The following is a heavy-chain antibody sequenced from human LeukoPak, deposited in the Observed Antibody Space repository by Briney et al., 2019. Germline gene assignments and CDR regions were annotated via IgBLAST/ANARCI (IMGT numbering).Heavy chain of an antibody. CDR3: AKDHGGFGEFPYYFDY. Sequence: PGGPLRLSCAASGFTFSSYAMHWVRQAPGKGLEWVAVISSDGSSKYYVDTVKGRFTISRDNSKNTLYLQMNSLRAEDTAVYYCAKDHGGFGEFPYYFDYWGQGTLVTVSS. D-gene: IGHD3-10*01. J-gene: IGHJ4*02. CDR1: GFTFSSYA. CDR2: ISSDGSSK. V-gene: IGHV3-30-3*01.